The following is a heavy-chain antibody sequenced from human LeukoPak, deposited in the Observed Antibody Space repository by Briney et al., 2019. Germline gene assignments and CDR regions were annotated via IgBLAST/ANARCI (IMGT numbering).Heavy chain of an antibody. J-gene: IGHJ4*02. CDR3: ARQLAGYYFDY. CDR2: T. V-gene: IGHV5-51*01. Sequence: TRYSPSFQGQVTISADKSISTAYLQWSSLKASDTAMYYCARQLAGYYFDYWGQGTLVTVSS. D-gene: IGHD3-10*01.